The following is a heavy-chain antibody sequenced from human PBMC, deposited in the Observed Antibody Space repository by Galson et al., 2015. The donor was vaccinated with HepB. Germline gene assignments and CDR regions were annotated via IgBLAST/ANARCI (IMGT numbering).Heavy chain of an antibody. CDR3: AKDPCTNGVCYLLGRYYYYYGMDV. CDR2: ISYDGSNK. D-gene: IGHD2-8*01. CDR1: GFTFSSYG. J-gene: IGHJ6*02. Sequence: SLRLSCAASGFTFSSYGMHWVRQAPGKGLEWVAVISYDGSNKYYADSVKGRFTISRDNSKNTLYLQMNSLRAEDTAVYYCAKDPCTNGVCYLLGRYYYYYGMDVWGQGTTVTVSS. V-gene: IGHV3-30*18.